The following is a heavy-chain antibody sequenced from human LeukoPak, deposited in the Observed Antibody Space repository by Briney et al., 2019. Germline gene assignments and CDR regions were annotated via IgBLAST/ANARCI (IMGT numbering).Heavy chain of an antibody. V-gene: IGHV3-30*02. J-gene: IGHJ4*02. CDR1: GFTFSSYG. D-gene: IGHD2-15*01. Sequence: PGGSLRLSCAASGFTFSSYGMHWVRQAPGKGLEWVAFIRYDGSNKYYAGSVKGRFTISRDNSKNTLYLQMNSLRAEDTAVYYCAKIHLRYCSGGSCYTPFDYWGQGTLVTVSS. CDR2: IRYDGSNK. CDR3: AKIHLRYCSGGSCYTPFDY.